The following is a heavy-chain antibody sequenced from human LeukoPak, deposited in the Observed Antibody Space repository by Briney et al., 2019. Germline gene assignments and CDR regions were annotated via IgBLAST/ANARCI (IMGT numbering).Heavy chain of an antibody. Sequence: SETLSLTCNVSAGSITGFYWSWIRQPPGKGLEWIGYIYYTGITNYNPSLKSRVTISVDTSKNQFSLKLSSVTAADTAVYYCARLVLGSGWYFDYWGQGTLVTVSS. V-gene: IGHV4-59*08. CDR2: IYYTGIT. D-gene: IGHD6-19*01. CDR1: AGSITGFY. CDR3: ARLVLGSGWYFDY. J-gene: IGHJ4*02.